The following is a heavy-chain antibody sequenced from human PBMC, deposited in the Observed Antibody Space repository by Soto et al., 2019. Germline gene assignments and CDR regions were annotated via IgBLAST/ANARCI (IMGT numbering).Heavy chain of an antibody. CDR1: GFTFSSYG. CDR2: IWYDGSNK. D-gene: IGHD2-15*01. J-gene: IGHJ4*02. Sequence: QVQLVESGGGVVQPGRSLRLSCAASGFTFSSYGMHWVRQAPGKGLEWVAVIWYDGSNKYYADSVKGRFTISRDNSKNTXXLQMNSLRAEDTAVYYCARESTYCSGGSCYSPGDYWGQGTLVTVSS. CDR3: ARESTYCSGGSCYSPGDY. V-gene: IGHV3-33*01.